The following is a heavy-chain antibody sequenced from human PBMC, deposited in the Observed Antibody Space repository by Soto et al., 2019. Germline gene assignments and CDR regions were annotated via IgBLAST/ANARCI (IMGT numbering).Heavy chain of an antibody. CDR1: GFTFSSYA. D-gene: IGHD2-21*02. V-gene: IGHV3-23*01. J-gene: IGHJ4*02. Sequence: GGSLRLSCAASGFTFSSYAMSWVRQAPGKGLEWVSAISGSGGSTYYADSVKGRFTISRDNSKNTLYLQMNSLRAEDTAVYYCAKAYCGGDCYSQRVDFYFDYWGQGTLVTVSS. CDR2: ISGSGGST. CDR3: AKAYCGGDCYSQRVDFYFDY.